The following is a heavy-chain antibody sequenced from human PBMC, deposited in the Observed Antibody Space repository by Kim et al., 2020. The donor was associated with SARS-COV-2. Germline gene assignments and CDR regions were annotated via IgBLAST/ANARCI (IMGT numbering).Heavy chain of an antibody. CDR2: ISYDGSDK. D-gene: IGHD2-21*01. CDR3: ARGLSTEVPGTSIMDV. CDR1: GFTFSRFA. Sequence: GGSLRLSCAASGFTFSRFAMHWVRQAPGKGLEWVAVISYDGSDKYYADSVRGRFTISRDNSKNTLSLQMNSLTAEDTAVYYCARGLSTEVPGTSIMDVWG. J-gene: IGHJ6*01. V-gene: IGHV3-33*05.